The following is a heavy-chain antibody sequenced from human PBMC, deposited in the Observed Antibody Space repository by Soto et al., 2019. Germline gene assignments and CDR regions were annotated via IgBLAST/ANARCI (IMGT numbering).Heavy chain of an antibody. Sequence: GSLRLSCSASGFTFSNSAMYWVRQAPGKGLEYVATITSYGGTTYYADSVKGRFTISRDNSKNILYLQMSSLRPEDTAVYYCVKGEVMIFGVVTFDRWGQGTLVTVSS. CDR2: ITSYGGTT. D-gene: IGHD3-3*01. CDR3: VKGEVMIFGVVTFDR. J-gene: IGHJ5*02. CDR1: GFTFSNSA. V-gene: IGHV3-64D*06.